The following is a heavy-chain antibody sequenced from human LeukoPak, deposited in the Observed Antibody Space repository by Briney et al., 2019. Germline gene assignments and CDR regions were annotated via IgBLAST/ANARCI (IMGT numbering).Heavy chain of an antibody. CDR1: GFTFSSYW. CDR3: ARRVAFGEYFEY. CDR2: IKHDGSEK. Sequence: GGSLRLSCAASGFTFSSYWMSWVRQAPGKGLEWVSNIKHDGSEKYYVDSVKGRFTISRDNAKNSLYLQMNSLRVEDTAVYYCARRVAFGEYFEYWGQGTLVTVSS. J-gene: IGHJ4*02. D-gene: IGHD3-10*01. V-gene: IGHV3-7*03.